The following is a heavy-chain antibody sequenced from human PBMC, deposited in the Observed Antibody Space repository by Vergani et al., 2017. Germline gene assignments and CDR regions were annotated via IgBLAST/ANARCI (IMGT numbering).Heavy chain of an antibody. CDR1: GFTFSDFY. Sequence: QVQLVESGGALVRPGGSLRLSCAASGFTFSDFYMTWIRQAPGKGLEWVSYISSSSSHTNYAESVKGRFTISRDNVKNSLYLQMHSLRADDTAVYYCARVGAAWAFDIWGQGTVVTVSS. J-gene: IGHJ3*02. V-gene: IGHV3-11*06. D-gene: IGHD3-3*01. CDR2: ISSSSSHT. CDR3: ARVGAAWAFDI.